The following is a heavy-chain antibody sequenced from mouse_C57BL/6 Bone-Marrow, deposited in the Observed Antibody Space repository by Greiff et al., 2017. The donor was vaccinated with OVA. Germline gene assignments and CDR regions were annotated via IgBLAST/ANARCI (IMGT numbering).Heavy chain of an antibody. D-gene: IGHD1-1*01. CDR2: ISGGGGNT. CDR3: ASTYYYGSSSYYFDY. J-gene: IGHJ2*01. V-gene: IGHV5-9*01. CDR1: GFTFSSYT. Sequence: EVHLVESGGGLVKPGGSLKLSCAASGFTFSSYTMSWVRQTPEKRLEWVATISGGGGNTYYPDRVKGRFTISRDNAKNTLYLQMSSLRSEDTALYYCASTYYYGSSSYYFDYWGQGTTLTVSS.